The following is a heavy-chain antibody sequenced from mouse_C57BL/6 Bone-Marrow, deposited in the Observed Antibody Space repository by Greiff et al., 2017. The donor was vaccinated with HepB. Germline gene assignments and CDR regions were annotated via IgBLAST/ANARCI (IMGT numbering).Heavy chain of an antibody. D-gene: IGHD3-1*01. CDR2: IRNKANGYTT. J-gene: IGHJ2*01. Sequence: EVQVVESGGGLVQPGGSLSLSCAASGFTFTDYYMSWVRQPPGKALEWLGFIRNKANGYTTEYSASVKGRFTISRDNSQSILYLQMNALRAEDSATYYCARYIGRLDYWGQGTTLTVSS. CDR3: ARYIGRLDY. CDR1: GFTFTDYY. V-gene: IGHV7-3*01.